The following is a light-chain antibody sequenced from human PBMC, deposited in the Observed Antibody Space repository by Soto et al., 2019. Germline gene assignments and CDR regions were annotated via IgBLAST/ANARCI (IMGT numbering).Light chain of an antibody. CDR3: GSYTGSIYV. Sequence: QSALTQPASVSRSPGQSITISCTGTSSDVGGYKFVSWYQQHPGKAPKLMIYEVSNRPSGVSSRFSGSKSGNTASLTISALQADDEADYYCGSYTGSIYVFGPGTKLTVL. CDR1: SSDVGGYKF. CDR2: EVS. J-gene: IGLJ1*01. V-gene: IGLV2-14*01.